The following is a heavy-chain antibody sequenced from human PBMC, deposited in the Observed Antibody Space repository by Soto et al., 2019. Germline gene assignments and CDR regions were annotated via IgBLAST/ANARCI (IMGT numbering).Heavy chain of an antibody. V-gene: IGHV3-33*01. CDR2: INYDGSNK. Sequence: QVSLVESGGVAVQRGRSLRVSCAASGFIFSSYGMHWVRQAPGKGLEWVAFINYDGSNKFYGDPVKGRFTISRDNSKNIVHLQMNNLRGEDTAVYYCARCKQKVMHCGLDVWGHGATVTVSS. J-gene: IGHJ6*02. CDR3: ARCKQKVMHCGLDV. CDR1: GFIFSSYG. D-gene: IGHD2-21*01.